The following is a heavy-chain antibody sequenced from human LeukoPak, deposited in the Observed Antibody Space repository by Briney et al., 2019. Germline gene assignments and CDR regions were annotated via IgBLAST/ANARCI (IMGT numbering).Heavy chain of an antibody. CDR1: NGAITGYY. D-gene: IGHD2-2*01. CDR3: ARGYSTSWTYYFDY. CDR2: ILYSGNT. J-gene: IGHJ4*02. Sequence: SETLSLTCTVSNGAITGYYWGWIRQPPGKGLEWIGHILYSGNTNYNPSLKGRVTISVDTSKNRFSLKLSSVTAADTAVYYCARGYSTSWTYYFDYWGQGALVTVSS. V-gene: IGHV4-59*12.